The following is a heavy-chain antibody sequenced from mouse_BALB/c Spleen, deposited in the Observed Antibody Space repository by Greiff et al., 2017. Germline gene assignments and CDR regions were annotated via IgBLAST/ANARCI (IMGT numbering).Heavy chain of an antibody. CDR1: GFNIKDYY. CDR3: NGDSSDYYAMDY. D-gene: IGHD3-2*01. CDR2: IDPENGDT. Sequence: EVQLQQSGAELVRSGASVKLSCTASGFNIKDYYMHWVKQRPEQGLEWIGWIDPENGDTEYAPKFQGKATMTADTSSNTAYLQLSSLTSEDTAVYYCNGDSSDYYAMDYWGQGTSVTVAS. V-gene: IGHV14-4*02. J-gene: IGHJ4*01.